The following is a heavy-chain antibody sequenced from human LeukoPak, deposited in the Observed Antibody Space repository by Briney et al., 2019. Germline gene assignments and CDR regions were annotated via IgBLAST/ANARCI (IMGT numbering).Heavy chain of an antibody. CDR3: ARDTSSGCDY. CDR2: IWYDGGNK. V-gene: IGHV3-33*01. Sequence: PAGSLRFSCAASGFTFSSFGMHWVRQAPGKGLEWVAVIWYDGGNKYYADSVKGRFTISRDTSKNTLYLQMNSLRAEDTAVYYCARDTSSGCDYWGQGTLVTVSS. D-gene: IGHD6-19*01. CDR1: GFTFSSFG. J-gene: IGHJ4*02.